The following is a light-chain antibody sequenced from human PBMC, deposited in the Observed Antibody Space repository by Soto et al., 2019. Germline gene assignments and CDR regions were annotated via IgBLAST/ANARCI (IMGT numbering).Light chain of an antibody. Sequence: DIQMTQSPSTLSASVGDEVTITCRASQNIGRYLAWYQQKPGKAPDLLIYRASDLESGVPSRFSGSGTVTEFTLTISSLQPDDFAAYYCQQYYSFPWTFGQGTKVGIK. J-gene: IGKJ1*01. V-gene: IGKV1-5*03. CDR3: QQYYSFPWT. CDR2: RAS. CDR1: QNIGRY.